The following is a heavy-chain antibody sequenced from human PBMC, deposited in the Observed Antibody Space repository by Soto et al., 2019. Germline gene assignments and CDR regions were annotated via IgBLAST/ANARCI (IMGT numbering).Heavy chain of an antibody. Sequence: GGSLRLSCAASGFTFSSYAMSWVRQAPGKGLEWVSAISGSGGSTYYADSVKGRFTISRDNSKNTLYLQMNSLRAEDTAVYYCAKSGGYYYGSGSYYPYYYYMDVWGKGTTVTVSS. V-gene: IGHV3-23*01. J-gene: IGHJ6*03. D-gene: IGHD3-10*01. CDR1: GFTFSSYA. CDR2: ISGSGGST. CDR3: AKSGGYYYGSGSYYPYYYYMDV.